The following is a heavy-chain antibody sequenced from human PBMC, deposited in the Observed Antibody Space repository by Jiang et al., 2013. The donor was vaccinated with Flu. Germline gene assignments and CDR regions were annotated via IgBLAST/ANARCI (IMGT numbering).Heavy chain of an antibody. Sequence: QLVESGGGLVPPGGSLRLSCAASGFTFSTYEMNWVRQAPGKGLEWISYITGSGDGTYYADSVKGRFTISRDNAKNSLYLQMNSLRAEDTAVYYCARVVDNYYYFYYMDVWGKGTTLTVSS. CDR1: GFTFSTYE. CDR3: ARVVDNYYYFYYMDV. J-gene: IGHJ6*03. V-gene: IGHV3-48*03. D-gene: IGHD6-6*01. CDR2: ITGSGDGT.